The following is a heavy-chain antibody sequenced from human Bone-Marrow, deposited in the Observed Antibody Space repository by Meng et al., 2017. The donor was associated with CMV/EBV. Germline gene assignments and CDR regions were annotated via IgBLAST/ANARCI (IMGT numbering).Heavy chain of an antibody. CDR1: GSTFSDHY. J-gene: IGHJ6*02. CDR2: ISSSGSTI. CDR3: ARTRAYYHNYYGMDV. V-gene: IGHV3-11*01. Sequence: SCAASGSTFSDHYMSWIRQAPGKGLEWVSYISSSGSTIYYTDSVEGRFTSPRDNAKNSLYLQMNSLRAEDTTVYYCARTRAYYHNYYGMDVWGQGNTVTVSS.